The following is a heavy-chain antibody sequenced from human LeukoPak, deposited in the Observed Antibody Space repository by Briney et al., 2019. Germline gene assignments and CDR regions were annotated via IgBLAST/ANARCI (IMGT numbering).Heavy chain of an antibody. CDR3: ARGPVGLSALDS. Sequence: PGGSLRLSCAASGFTFTNYWMHWVRQVLGKGLVWVSRIDSDGSGTVYPASVKGRFTISRDNAKNMLYLQMNSLRAEDTAVYHCARGPVGLSALDSWGQGTLVTVSS. V-gene: IGHV3-74*01. D-gene: IGHD2-15*01. CDR1: GFTFTNYW. J-gene: IGHJ4*02. CDR2: IDSDGSGT.